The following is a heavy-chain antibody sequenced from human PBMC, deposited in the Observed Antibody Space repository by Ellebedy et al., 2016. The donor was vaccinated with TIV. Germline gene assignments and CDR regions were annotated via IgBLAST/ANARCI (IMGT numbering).Heavy chain of an antibody. CDR2: INGDGRAI. V-gene: IGHV3-7*01. D-gene: IGHD2-8*01. J-gene: IGHJ4*02. CDR1: GFTFSNYA. Sequence: GGSLRLXCAASGFTFSNYAMRWVRQAPGKGLEWVANINGDGRAIQYADSVEGRFTISRDNAKKSLFLQMNSLRVEDTAMYYCSRNLGHYMLSDWGQGSLVTVSS. CDR3: SRNLGHYMLSD.